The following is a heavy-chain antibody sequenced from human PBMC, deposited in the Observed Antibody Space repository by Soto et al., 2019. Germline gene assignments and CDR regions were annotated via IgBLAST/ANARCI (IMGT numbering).Heavy chain of an antibody. Sequence: QGQLEQSGAEVRKPGSSVKVSCKASGGGFSSYAISWVRQAPGQGLEWMGGIVPVLGTSHSAQKFQGRVTFSTDDSTTTAYMELSSLRSEDTAVYYCARDSPGGGYYYGMDVWGQGTTVTVSS. V-gene: IGHV1-69*01. CDR2: IVPVLGTS. CDR1: GGGFSSYA. CDR3: ARDSPGGGYYYGMDV. D-gene: IGHD3-16*01. J-gene: IGHJ6*02.